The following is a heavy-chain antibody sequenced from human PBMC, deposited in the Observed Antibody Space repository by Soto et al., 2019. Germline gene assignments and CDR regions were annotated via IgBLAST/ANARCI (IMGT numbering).Heavy chain of an antibody. J-gene: IGHJ6*02. CDR3: ARAWSGYCSSTSCYQAYSYYGMDV. D-gene: IGHD2-2*01. V-gene: IGHV3-30-3*01. Sequence: GGSLRLSCAASGFTFSSYAMHWVRQAPGKGLEWVAVISYDGSNKYYADSVKGRFTISRDNSKNTLYLQMNSLRAEDTAVYYCARAWSGYCSSTSCYQAYSYYGMDVWGQGTTVTVSS. CDR1: GFTFSSYA. CDR2: ISYDGSNK.